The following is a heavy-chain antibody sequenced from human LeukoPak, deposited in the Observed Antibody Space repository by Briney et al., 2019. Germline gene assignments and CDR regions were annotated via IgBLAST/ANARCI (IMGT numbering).Heavy chain of an antibody. D-gene: IGHD3-22*01. CDR3: AKDRSTYYYDSSGYFDY. CDR2: ISGSGRTI. J-gene: IGHJ4*02. CDR1: GFTFSDYY. Sequence: GGSLRLSCAASGFTFSDYYMSWFRQAPGKGLEWLSHISGSGRTIYYADSVKGRLTVSRDTAKNSLYLQMNSLRAEDTAVYYCAKDRSTYYYDSSGYFDYWGQGTLVTVSS. V-gene: IGHV3-11*01.